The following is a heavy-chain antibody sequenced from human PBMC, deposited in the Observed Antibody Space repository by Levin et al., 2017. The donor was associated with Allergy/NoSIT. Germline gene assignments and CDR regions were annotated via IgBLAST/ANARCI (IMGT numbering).Heavy chain of an antibody. D-gene: IGHD5-12*01. CDR2: ISTYNGDT. V-gene: IGHV1-18*01. J-gene: IGHJ6*02. CDR3: ARDDIVPTTYHYYGLDV. CDR1: GYTFTSYG. Sequence: PGASVKVSCKASGYTFTSYGISWVRQAPGQGLEWMGWISTYNGDTNYAQKLQGRVTMTTDTSTSTAYMELRSLRSDDTAVYFCARDDIVPTTYHYYGLDVWGQGTTVTVSS.